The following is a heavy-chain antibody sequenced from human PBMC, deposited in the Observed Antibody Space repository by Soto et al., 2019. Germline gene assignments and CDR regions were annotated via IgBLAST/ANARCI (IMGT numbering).Heavy chain of an antibody. J-gene: IGHJ4*02. Sequence: EVQLVESGGGLIQPGGSPRLSCAVSGLTVSSNYMSWVRQAPGKGLEWVSVVYSGGTTDYADSVKGRFTTSRDNSKNTLFLQMNNLRAEDTAVYYCARRDGLMLFDYWGQGTLVTVSS. V-gene: IGHV3-53*01. CDR3: ARRDGLMLFDY. CDR1: GLTVSSNY. D-gene: IGHD2-8*01. CDR2: VYSGGTT.